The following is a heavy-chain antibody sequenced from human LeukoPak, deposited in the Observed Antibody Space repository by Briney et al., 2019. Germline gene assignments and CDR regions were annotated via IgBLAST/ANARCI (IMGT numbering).Heavy chain of an antibody. CDR1: GVSISSSY. CDR3: AGDGGNGAFAS. CDR2: IYYSGSA. D-gene: IGHD4-23*01. J-gene: IGHJ4*02. Sequence: SETLSLTCTVSGVSISSSYWICIRQPPGKGLEWIGYIYYSGSANYNPSLKSRVTISVDTSKNQFSLKLSSVTAADTAFYYCAGDGGNGAFASWGQGTLVTVSS. V-gene: IGHV4-59*01.